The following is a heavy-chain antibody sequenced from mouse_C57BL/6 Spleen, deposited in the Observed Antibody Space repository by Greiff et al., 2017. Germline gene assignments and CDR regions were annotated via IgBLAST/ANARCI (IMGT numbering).Heavy chain of an antibody. CDR3: ARSQAYAMDY. CDR1: GYAFSSYW. Sequence: VPLQQSGAELVKPGASVKISCKASGYAFSSYWLNWVKQRPGKGLEWIGQIYPGDGDTNYNGKFKGKAPLTSDKSSSTAYMQLSSLTSEDTAVYFSARSQAYAMDYWGQGTSVTVSA. V-gene: IGHV1-80*01. CDR2: IYPGDGDT. D-gene: IGHD3-2*02. J-gene: IGHJ4*01.